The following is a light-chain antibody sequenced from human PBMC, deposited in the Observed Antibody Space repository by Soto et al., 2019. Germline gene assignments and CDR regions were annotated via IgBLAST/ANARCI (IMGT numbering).Light chain of an antibody. CDR2: GAS. J-gene: IGKJ2*01. V-gene: IGKV3-15*01. CDR3: QQYNKWPPQYT. Sequence: EIVMTQSPATLSVSPGERATLSCRASQTINRDLAWYQQKPGQAPRLLIFGASTRATDIPARFSGSGSGTEFTLTISSLQSEDFAVYYCQQYNKWPPQYTFGQGTKLEIK. CDR1: QTINRD.